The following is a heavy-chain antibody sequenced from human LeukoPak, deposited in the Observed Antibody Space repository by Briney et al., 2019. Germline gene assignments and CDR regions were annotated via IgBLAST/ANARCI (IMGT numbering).Heavy chain of an antibody. CDR1: GGSISSGDYY. Sequence: SETLSLTCTVSGGSISSGDYYWSWIRQPAGKGLEWIGHIYKSGSTNYNPSLKSRVTMSLDTSKNQFSLKLRSVTAADTAVYFCARSFLDYMDVWGKGTTVTVSS. V-gene: IGHV4-61*09. D-gene: IGHD2/OR15-2a*01. J-gene: IGHJ6*03. CDR3: ARSFLDYMDV. CDR2: IYKSGST.